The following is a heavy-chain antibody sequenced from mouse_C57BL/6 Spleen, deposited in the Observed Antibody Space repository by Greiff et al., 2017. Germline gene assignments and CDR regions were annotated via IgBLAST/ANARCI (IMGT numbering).Heavy chain of an antibody. D-gene: IGHD1-1*01. CDR3: AIGTTVVGGGYYFDY. CDR2: IHPSDSDT. J-gene: IGHJ2*01. Sequence: QVQLQQPGAELVKPGASVKVSCKASGYTFTSYWMHWVKQRPGQGLEWIGRIHPSDSDTNYNQKFKGKATLTVDKSSSTAYMQLSSLTSEDSAVYYGAIGTTVVGGGYYFDYWGQGTTLTVSS. CDR1: GYTFTSYW. V-gene: IGHV1-74*01.